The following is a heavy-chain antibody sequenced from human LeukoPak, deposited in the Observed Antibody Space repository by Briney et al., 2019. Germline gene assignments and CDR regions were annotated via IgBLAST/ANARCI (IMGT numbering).Heavy chain of an antibody. J-gene: IGHJ4*02. CDR3: AKGHSSGWYYFDY. V-gene: IGHV3-30*18. CDR2: ISYHGSNK. Sequence: GGSLRLSCAASGFTFSSYGMHWVRQAPGKGLEWVAVISYHGSNKYYADSVKGRFTISRDNSKNTLYLQMNNLRAEDTAMYYCAKGHSSGWYYFDYWGQGTLVTVSS. CDR1: GFTFSSYG. D-gene: IGHD6-19*01.